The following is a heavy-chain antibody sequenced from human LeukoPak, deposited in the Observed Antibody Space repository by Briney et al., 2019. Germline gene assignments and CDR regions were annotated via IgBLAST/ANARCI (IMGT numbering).Heavy chain of an antibody. CDR1: GFTLGNYA. CDR2: IYYSGST. J-gene: IGHJ4*02. V-gene: IGHV4-30-4*08. Sequence: LRLSCAASGFTLGNYAMSWVRQPPGKGLEWIGYIYYSGSTYHNPSLKSRVTISVDTSKNQFSLKLSSVTAADTAVYYCARARRDGYNNFDYWGQGTLVTVSS. D-gene: IGHD5-24*01. CDR3: ARARRDGYNNFDY.